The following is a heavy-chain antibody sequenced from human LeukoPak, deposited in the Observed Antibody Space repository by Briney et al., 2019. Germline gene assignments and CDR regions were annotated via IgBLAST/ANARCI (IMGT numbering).Heavy chain of an antibody. CDR1: GGSFSGYY. Sequence: SETLSLTCAVYGGSFSGYYWSWIRQPPVKGLEWIGEINHSGSTNYNPSLKSRVTISVDTSKNQFSLKLSSVTAADTAVYYCARGDIVVVPTAIRSGWFDPWGQGTLVTVSS. CDR2: INHSGST. D-gene: IGHD2-2*01. CDR3: ARGDIVVVPTAIRSGWFDP. V-gene: IGHV4-34*01. J-gene: IGHJ5*02.